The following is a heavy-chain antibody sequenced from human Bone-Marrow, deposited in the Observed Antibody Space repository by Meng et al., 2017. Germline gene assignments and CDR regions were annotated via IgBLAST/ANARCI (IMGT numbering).Heavy chain of an antibody. D-gene: IGHD1-14*01. CDR1: GGSISSGGYY. Sequence: QGQLQESGPGLVKPSQPLSLTCTVSGGSISSGGYYWSWIRQHPGKGLEWIGYIYYSGSTYYNPSLKSRVTISVDTSKNQFSLKLSSVTAADTAVYYCARVAYGRDNRYFDYWGQGTLVTVSS. CDR3: ARVAYGRDNRYFDY. CDR2: IYYSGST. V-gene: IGHV4-31*03. J-gene: IGHJ4*02.